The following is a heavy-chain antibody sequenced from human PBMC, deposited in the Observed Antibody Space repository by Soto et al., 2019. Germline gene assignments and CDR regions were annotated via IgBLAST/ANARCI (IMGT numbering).Heavy chain of an antibody. V-gene: IGHV1-18*01. CDR2: ISTFNGDT. D-gene: IGHD2-8*01. Sequence: GPEVKKPGASVKVSCETSGYPFTTYDITWVRQAPGQGLEWMGWISTFNGDTKYEEKLQDRVTMTTDTFTATVYMELRSLGSDDTAVYYCARGYCADDICYYFDFWGQGTLVTVSS. CDR3: ARGYCADDICYYFDF. J-gene: IGHJ4*02. CDR1: GYPFTTYD.